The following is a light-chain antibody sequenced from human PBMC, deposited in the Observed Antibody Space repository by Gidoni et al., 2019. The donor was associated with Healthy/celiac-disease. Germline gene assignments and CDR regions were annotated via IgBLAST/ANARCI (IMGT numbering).Light chain of an antibody. J-gene: IGKJ2*01. CDR1: QSVSSY. CDR3: QQRSNWPYT. Sequence: EIVLTQSPATLSVSPGERATPSCRASQSVSSYLAWYQQKPGQAPRLLIYDASNRATGIPARFSGSGSGTDFTLTISSLEPEDFAVYYCQQRSNWPYTFGQGTKLEIK. CDR2: DAS. V-gene: IGKV3-11*01.